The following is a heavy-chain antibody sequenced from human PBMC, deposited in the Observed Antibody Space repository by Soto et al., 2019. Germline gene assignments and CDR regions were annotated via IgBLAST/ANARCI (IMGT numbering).Heavy chain of an antibody. J-gene: IGHJ3*02. CDR1: GYPVTAYY. CDR3: ARGGGVGVAGSAAFDM. Sequence: QLHLVQSGAVVKKPGASVTVSCSASGYPVTAYYMHWVRQAPGRGLEWMGGINPATGAAKYTQTFQGRVPIARDTSTSTVFMELSGLTSGDTAVFYCARGGGVGVAGSAAFDMWGQGTLVTVSS. D-gene: IGHD3-3*01. V-gene: IGHV1-2*02. CDR2: INPATGAA.